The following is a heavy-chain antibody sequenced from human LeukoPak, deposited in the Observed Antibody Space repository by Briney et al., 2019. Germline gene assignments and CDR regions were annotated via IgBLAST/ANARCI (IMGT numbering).Heavy chain of an antibody. CDR3: VQ. CDR2: MTSGGTYT. V-gene: IGHV3-21*05. J-gene: IGHJ4*01. CDR1: GFTFSSYS. Sequence: GGSLRLSCEASGFTFSSYSMTWVRQAPVKGLEWVSCMTSGGTYTYYADSVRGRFTISRDNAKNSLYLLMNSLRAEDTAVYYLVQWGHGPLVTVSS. D-gene: IGHD1-26*01.